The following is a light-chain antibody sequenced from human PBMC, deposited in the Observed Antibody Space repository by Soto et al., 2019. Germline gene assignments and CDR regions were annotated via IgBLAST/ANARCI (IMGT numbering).Light chain of an antibody. V-gene: IGLV2-14*03. Sequence: QSALTQPASVSGSPGQSITISCTGTSSDVGGYNYVTWYQQHPGEAPKLMIHDVSSRASGVPNRFSGSKSDTTASLTISGLQAEDEADYYCCSYASSTSYVFGTGTKVTVL. CDR3: CSYASSTSYV. J-gene: IGLJ1*01. CDR1: SSDVGGYNY. CDR2: DVS.